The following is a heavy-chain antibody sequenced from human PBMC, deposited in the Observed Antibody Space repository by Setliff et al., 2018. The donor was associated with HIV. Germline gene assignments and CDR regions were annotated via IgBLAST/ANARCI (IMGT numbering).Heavy chain of an antibody. J-gene: IGHJ6*03. V-gene: IGHV1-2*04. CDR3: VRGVQSPPHYSYYYMDV. CDR2: INPNSGGT. D-gene: IGHD3-3*01. CDR1: GYTFTGYY. Sequence: ASVKVSCKASGYTFTGYYMHWVRQAPGQGLEWMGWINPNSGGTNYAQEFQGWVTMTRDTSISTAYMELSRLRSDDTAMYYCVRGVQSPPHYSYYYMDVWGEGTMVTVSS.